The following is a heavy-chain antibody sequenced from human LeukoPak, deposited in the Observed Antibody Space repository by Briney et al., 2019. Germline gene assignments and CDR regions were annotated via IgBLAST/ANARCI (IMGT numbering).Heavy chain of an antibody. J-gene: IGHJ3*02. Sequence: SETLSLTCAVYGGSFSRYYWSWIRPPPGKGLEWIGEINHSGSTNYNPSLKSRVTISVDTSKNQFSLKLSSVTAADTAVYYCASLRGYSRPGIWGQGTMVTVSS. CDR2: INHSGST. V-gene: IGHV4-34*01. CDR1: GGSFSRYY. CDR3: ASLRGYSRPGI. D-gene: IGHD5-12*01.